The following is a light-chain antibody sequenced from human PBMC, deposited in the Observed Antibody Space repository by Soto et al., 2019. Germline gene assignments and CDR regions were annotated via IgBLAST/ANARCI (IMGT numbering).Light chain of an antibody. Sequence: QYALTQPPSASGSPGQSVTISCTGTSSDVGAYNLVSWHQQHPGKAPKLMIHQVSKRPSGVPDRFSGSKSGNTASLTVSGLQADEEAYYYCSSYAGSNNYVFGTGTKLTVL. J-gene: IGLJ1*01. V-gene: IGLV2-8*01. CDR1: SSDVGAYNL. CDR3: SSYAGSNNYV. CDR2: QVS.